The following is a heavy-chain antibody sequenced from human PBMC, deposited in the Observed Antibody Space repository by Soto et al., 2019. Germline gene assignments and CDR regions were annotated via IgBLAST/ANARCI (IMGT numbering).Heavy chain of an antibody. Sequence: GVSVKVCYKASGYTFTGHFMHLVRQAPGQGVEWMGWINPNSAGTNYLQTFQGRVSMTRDTSSSTAYMDLSRLTSDDTAVYYCPRDDYGGDSGVLVDFWGQGTLVTVSS. D-gene: IGHD4-17*01. J-gene: IGHJ4*02. CDR1: GYTFTGHF. CDR2: INPNSAGT. V-gene: IGHV1-2*02. CDR3: PRDDYGGDSGVLVDF.